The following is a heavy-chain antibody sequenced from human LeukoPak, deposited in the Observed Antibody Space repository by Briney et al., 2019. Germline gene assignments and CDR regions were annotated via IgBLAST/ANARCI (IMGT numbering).Heavy chain of an antibody. J-gene: IGHJ6*03. Sequence: SGTLSLSCTASGGSISSHYRSWIRQPPGKGLEWVGFIYYSGSTNYNPSLKSRVTISIDTSKNQVSLQLSSVTAADTAVYYCARVGAYYDYMDGWGKGTTVTVS. CDR1: GGSISSHY. CDR2: IYYSGST. CDR3: ARVGAYYDYMDG. D-gene: IGHD4/OR15-4a*01. V-gene: IGHV4-59*11.